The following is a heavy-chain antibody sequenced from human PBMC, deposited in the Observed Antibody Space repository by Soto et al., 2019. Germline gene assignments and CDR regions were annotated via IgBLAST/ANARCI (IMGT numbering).Heavy chain of an antibody. V-gene: IGHV4-39*01. Sequence: SETLSLTCTVSGGSISSSPYYWGWIRQPPGKGLECIGSIYYSGSTYYNPSLKSRVTISVDTSKNQFSLKLSSVTAADTAVFYCARQSLTTITTSFDYWGRGTLVTVPS. CDR1: GGSISSSPYY. J-gene: IGHJ4*02. D-gene: IGHD4-4*01. CDR2: IYYSGST. CDR3: ARQSLTTITTSFDY.